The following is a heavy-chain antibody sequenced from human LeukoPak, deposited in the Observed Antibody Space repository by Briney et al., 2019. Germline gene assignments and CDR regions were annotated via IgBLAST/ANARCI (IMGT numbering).Heavy chain of an antibody. CDR3: ARGGYYYDSSPFDY. V-gene: IGHV3-33*08. CDR2: IWYDGSNK. CDR1: GFTFSSYW. J-gene: IGHJ4*02. Sequence: GGSLRLSCAASGFTFSSYWMSWVRQAPGKGLEWVAVIWYDGSNKYYADSVKGRFTISRDNSKNTLYLQMNSLRAEDTAVYYCARGGYYYDSSPFDYWGQGTLVTVSS. D-gene: IGHD3-22*01.